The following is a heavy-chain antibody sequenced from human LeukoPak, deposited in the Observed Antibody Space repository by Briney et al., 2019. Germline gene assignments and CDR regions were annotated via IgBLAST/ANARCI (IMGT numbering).Heavy chain of an antibody. CDR2: IIPIFGTA. CDR3: ARGGVVVVAAADFDY. CDR1: GGTFSSYA. D-gene: IGHD2-15*01. V-gene: IGHV1-69*13. J-gene: IGHJ4*02. Sequence: ASVKVSCKAPGGTFSSYAISWVRQAPGQGLEWMGGIIPIFGTANYAQKFQGRVTITADESTSTAYMELSSLRSEDTAVYYCARGGVVVVAAADFDYWGQGTLVTVSS.